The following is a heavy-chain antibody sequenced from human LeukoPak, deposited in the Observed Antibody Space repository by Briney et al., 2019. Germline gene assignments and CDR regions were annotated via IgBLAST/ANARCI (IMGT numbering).Heavy chain of an antibody. CDR2: IYTSGST. Sequence: SETLSLTCTVSGGSISSGSYYWSWIRQPAGKGLEWIGRIYTSGSTNYNPSLKSRVTISVDTSKNQFSLKLSSVTAADTAVYYCARHPRSGSKDYWGQGTLVTVSS. D-gene: IGHD3-10*01. CDR3: ARHPRSGSKDY. V-gene: IGHV4-61*02. J-gene: IGHJ4*02. CDR1: GGSISSGSYY.